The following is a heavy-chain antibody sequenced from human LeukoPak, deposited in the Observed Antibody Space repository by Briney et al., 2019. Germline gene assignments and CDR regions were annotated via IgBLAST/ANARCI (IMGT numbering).Heavy chain of an antibody. CDR1: GGSISSYY. V-gene: IGHV4-59*08. Sequence: PSETLSLTCTVSGGSISSYYWSWIRQPPGEGLEWIGYIYYSGSTNYNPSLKSRVTISVDTSKNQFSLKLSSVTAADTAVYYCARQRATYYYDSSGPKPDAFDIWGQGTMVTVSS. D-gene: IGHD3-22*01. CDR3: ARQRATYYYDSSGPKPDAFDI. CDR2: IYYSGST. J-gene: IGHJ3*02.